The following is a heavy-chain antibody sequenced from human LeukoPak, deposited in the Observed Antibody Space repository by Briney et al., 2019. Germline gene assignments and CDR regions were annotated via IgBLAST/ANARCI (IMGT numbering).Heavy chain of an antibody. Sequence: ASVKVSCKASGFTFTSYDINWVRQASGQGLEWMGWMNPNNGNTGYAQKFQGRVTMTRDTSVSTAYMELRGLRSEDTAVYYCVRDGEGVAISVNYWFDPWGQGTLVTVSS. CDR2: MNPNNGNT. D-gene: IGHD3-10*01. V-gene: IGHV1-8*01. J-gene: IGHJ5*02. CDR3: VRDGEGVAISVNYWFDP. CDR1: GFTFTSYD.